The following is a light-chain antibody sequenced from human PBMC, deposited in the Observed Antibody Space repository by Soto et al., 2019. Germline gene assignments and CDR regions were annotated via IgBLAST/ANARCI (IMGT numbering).Light chain of an antibody. CDR3: QQYNNWPPIT. CDR1: QSFWGL. J-gene: IGKJ5*01. Sequence: EVVLTQSPVTLSLSPGERATLSCRASQSFWGLSAWYQQKPGQAPRLLIYGASSRATGILDRFSGTVSGTDFTLTISSLQFEDFAVYYCQQYNNWPPITFGQGTRLEIK. V-gene: IGKV3D-15*01. CDR2: GAS.